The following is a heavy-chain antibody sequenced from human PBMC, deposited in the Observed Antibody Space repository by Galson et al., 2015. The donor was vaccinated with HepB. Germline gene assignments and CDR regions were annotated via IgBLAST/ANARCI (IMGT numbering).Heavy chain of an antibody. CDR3: ARRASNYYYYIDV. CDR1: GFTFSSYN. V-gene: IGHV3-48*01. CDR2: ISSSSSII. J-gene: IGHJ6*03. D-gene: IGHD6-6*01. Sequence: SLRLSCAASGFTFSSYNMNWVRQAPGKGLEWVSYISSSSSIIYYADSVKGRFTISRDNAKNSLYLQMNSLRAEDTAVYYCARRASNYYYYIDVWGKGTTVTVSS.